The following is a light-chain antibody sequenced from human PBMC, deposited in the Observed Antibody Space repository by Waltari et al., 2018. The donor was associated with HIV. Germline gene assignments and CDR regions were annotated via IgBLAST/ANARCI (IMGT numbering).Light chain of an antibody. J-gene: IGLJ2*01. V-gene: IGLV2-23*02. CDR1: SSDFGSYNL. Sequence: QSALTQPASVSGSPGQSITISCTGTSSDFGSYNLVSWSQQHPGKAPTLMIYEVSKRPSGVSDRFSGSKSGNTASLTISGLQAEDEADYHCCSYAGSGGPVVFGGGTKLTVL. CDR3: CSYAGSGGPVV. CDR2: EVS.